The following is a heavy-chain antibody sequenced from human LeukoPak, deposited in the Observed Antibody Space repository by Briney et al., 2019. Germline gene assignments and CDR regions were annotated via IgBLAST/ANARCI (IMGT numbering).Heavy chain of an antibody. CDR2: IWYDGSNK. Sequence: PGGSLRLSCAASGFTFSSYGMHWVRQAPGKGLEWVAVIWYDGSNKYYADSVKGRFTISRDNSKNTLYLQMNSLRAEDTAVYYCARDPAGKYSSSWFDYWGQGTLVTVSS. V-gene: IGHV3-33*01. CDR1: GFTFSSYG. J-gene: IGHJ4*02. D-gene: IGHD6-13*01. CDR3: ARDPAGKYSSSWFDY.